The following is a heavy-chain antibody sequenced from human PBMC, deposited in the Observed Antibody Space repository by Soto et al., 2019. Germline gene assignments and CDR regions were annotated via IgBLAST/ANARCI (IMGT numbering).Heavy chain of an antibody. CDR3: ARRAGVGYYYGMDV. CDR2: IYCSGST. D-gene: IGHD1-26*01. V-gene: IGHV4-31*03. CDR1: GGSISSGGYY. J-gene: IGHJ6*02. Sequence: SETLSLTCTVSGGSISSGGYYWSWIRQHPGKGLEWIGYIYCSGSTYYNPSLKSRVTISVDTSKNQLSLKLSSVTAADTAVYYCARRAGVGYYYGMDVWGQGTTVTVSS.